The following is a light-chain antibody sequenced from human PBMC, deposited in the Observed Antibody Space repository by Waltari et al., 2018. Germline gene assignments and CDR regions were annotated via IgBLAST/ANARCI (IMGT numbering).Light chain of an antibody. V-gene: IGLV3-1*01. CDR1: KLGDKY. Sequence: SYELTQPPSVSVSPGQTASITCSGAKLGDKYACWYQHKPGQSPVVVLYQDTKRPSGIPERFSGSNSGNTATLTISGTQAMDEADYYCQAWDSSTYHVVFGGGTKLTVL. J-gene: IGLJ2*01. CDR3: QAWDSSTYHVV. CDR2: QDT.